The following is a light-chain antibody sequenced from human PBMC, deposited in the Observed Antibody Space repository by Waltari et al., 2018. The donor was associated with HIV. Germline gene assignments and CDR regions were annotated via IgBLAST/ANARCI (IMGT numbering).Light chain of an antibody. V-gene: IGLV2-14*01. J-gene: IGLJ2*01. CDR3: SSYTSSITLV. Sequence: QSALTQPASLSGSPGQSITISCDGTSNDVGGYNYVSWYQQHPVKAPKLMICEVNNRPSGVSSRFSGSKSGNTAYLTISGLQAEDEADYYCSSYTSSITLVFGGGTKVTVL. CDR2: EVN. CDR1: SNDVGGYNY.